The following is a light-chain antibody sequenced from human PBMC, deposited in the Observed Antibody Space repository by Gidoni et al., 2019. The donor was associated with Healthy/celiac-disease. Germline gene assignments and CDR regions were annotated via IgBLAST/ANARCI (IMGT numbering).Light chain of an antibody. CDR1: QSISSY. J-gene: IGKJ3*01. CDR2: AAS. CDR3: QQSYSTPDT. V-gene: IGKV1-39*01. Sequence: DIQMTQSPSSLSASVGHRVTITCRASQSISSYLNWYQQKPGKAPKLLIYAASSLQSGVPSRFSGSGSGTDFTLTISSLQPEDFATYYCQQSYSTPDTFGPGTKVDIK.